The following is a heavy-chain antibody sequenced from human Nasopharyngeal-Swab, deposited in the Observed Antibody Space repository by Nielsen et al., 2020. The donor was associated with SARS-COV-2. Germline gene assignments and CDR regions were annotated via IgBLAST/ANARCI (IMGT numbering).Heavy chain of an antibody. D-gene: IGHD3-10*01. J-gene: IGHJ6*02. CDR1: GFTFRTYG. CDR3: ARALNPETTWVTFRNYYRYGMDV. Sequence: GESLKISCAASGFTFRTYGMHWVRRAPGKGLEWVAGVWYDGTNKYYADSVEGRFTVSRDNSKNMLFLQMNSLRVEDTAVYYCARALNPETTWVTFRNYYRYGMDVWGQGTTVTVSS. V-gene: IGHV3-33*01. CDR2: VWYDGTNK.